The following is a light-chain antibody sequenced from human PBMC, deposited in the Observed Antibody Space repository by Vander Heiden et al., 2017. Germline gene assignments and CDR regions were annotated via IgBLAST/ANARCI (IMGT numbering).Light chain of an antibody. CDR3: CSYAGSYTLV. J-gene: IGLJ3*02. Sequence: QSALTQPRSVSGSPGQSVTISCTGTSSDFGGYNYVSWYQQHPGKAPKLMIYDVNQRPSGVPDRFSGSKSGNTASLTISGLKAEDEADYYCCSYAGSYTLVFGGGTKLTVL. CDR2: DVN. V-gene: IGLV2-11*01. CDR1: SSDFGGYNY.